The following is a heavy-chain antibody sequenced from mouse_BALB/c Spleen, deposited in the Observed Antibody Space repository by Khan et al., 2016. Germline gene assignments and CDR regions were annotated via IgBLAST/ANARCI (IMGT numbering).Heavy chain of an antibody. J-gene: IGHJ2*01. Sequence: QVQLQQSGPGLVQPSQSLSITCTVSGFSLISYGVHWVRQSPGKGLEWLGVIWSGGSTDYNAAFIYRLSISKDNSKSQVFFKMNSLQSDDTARYDCARDDVYFDYWGQGTTLTVST. CDR3: ARDDVYFDY. CDR1: GFSLISYG. CDR2: IWSGGST. V-gene: IGHV2-4-1*01.